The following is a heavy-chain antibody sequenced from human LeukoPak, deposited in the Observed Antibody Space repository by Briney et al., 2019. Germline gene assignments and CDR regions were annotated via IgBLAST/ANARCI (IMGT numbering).Heavy chain of an antibody. J-gene: IGHJ5*02. CDR1: GYTFTAYH. CDR2: INPNSGGT. CDR3: ATLLSALETKP. D-gene: IGHD3-10*01. Sequence: ASVKVSCKASGYTFTAYHMHWVRQAPGQGLEWMGWINPNSGGTNYAQKFQGRVTMTRDTSISTAYMELSRLRSDDTSVYYCATLLSALETKPWGQGTQVTVSS. V-gene: IGHV1-2*02.